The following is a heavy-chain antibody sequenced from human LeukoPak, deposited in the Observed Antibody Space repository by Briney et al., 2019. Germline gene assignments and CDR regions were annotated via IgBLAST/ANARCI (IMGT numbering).Heavy chain of an antibody. CDR2: LSYDGSNK. CDR3: AKARGNDYGDRYYFDY. Sequence: GGSRSLSCAASGFTFSSYGLHWVGKAPGRGLECVAVLSYDGSNKYYADSVKGRFTISRDNSKNTLYLQMNSLRAEDTAVYYCAKARGNDYGDRYYFDYWGQGTLVTVSS. CDR1: GFTFSSYG. D-gene: IGHD4-17*01. V-gene: IGHV3-30*18. J-gene: IGHJ4*02.